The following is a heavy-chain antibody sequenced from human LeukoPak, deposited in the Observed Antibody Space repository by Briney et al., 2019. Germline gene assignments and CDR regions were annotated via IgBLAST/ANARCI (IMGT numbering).Heavy chain of an antibody. V-gene: IGHV3-7*01. CDR1: GFTLSNYW. Sequence: RTGGSLRLSCAASGFTLSNYWLTWVRQAPGQGLEWVANIKQDGSEKHYVDSVKGRFTISRDNAKNSLYLQMNSLRAEDTAVYYCARDRQIAYWGQGTLVTVSS. CDR2: IKQDGSEK. J-gene: IGHJ4*02. CDR3: ARDRQIAY.